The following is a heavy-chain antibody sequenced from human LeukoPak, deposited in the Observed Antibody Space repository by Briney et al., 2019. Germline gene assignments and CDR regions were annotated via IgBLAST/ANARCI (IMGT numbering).Heavy chain of an antibody. V-gene: IGHV4-61*02. CDR1: GGSISSGSYY. Sequence: PSQTLSLTCTVSGGSISSGSYYWSWIRQPAGTGLEWIGRIYTSGSTNYNPSLKSRVTISVDTSKNQFSLKLSSVTAADTAVYYCARTRPRFVDSSSGWFDPWGQGTLVTVSS. D-gene: IGHD3-22*01. CDR3: ARTRPRFVDSSSGWFDP. CDR2: IYTSGST. J-gene: IGHJ5*02.